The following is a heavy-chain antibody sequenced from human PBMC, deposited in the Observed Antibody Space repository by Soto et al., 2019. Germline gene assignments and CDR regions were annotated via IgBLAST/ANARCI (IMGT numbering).Heavy chain of an antibody. J-gene: IGHJ6*02. D-gene: IGHD3-3*01. CDR2: IIPIFGTA. CDR1: GGTFSSYA. CDR3: ARLTLRFLEWAQYGMDV. Sequence: SVKVSCKASGGTFSSYAISWVRQAPGQGLEWMGGIIPIFGTANYAQKFQGRVTITADKSTSTAYMELSSLRSEDTAVYYCARLTLRFLEWAQYGMDVWGQGTTVTVSS. V-gene: IGHV1-69*06.